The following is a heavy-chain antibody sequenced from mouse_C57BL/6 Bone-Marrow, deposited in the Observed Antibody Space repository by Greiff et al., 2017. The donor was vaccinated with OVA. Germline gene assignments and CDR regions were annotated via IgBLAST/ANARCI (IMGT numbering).Heavy chain of an antibody. CDR2: IYPRSGNT. CDR3: ARATRDY. D-gene: IGHD1-1*01. Sequence: QVQLKQSGAELARPGASVKLSCKASGYTFTSYGISWVKQRTGQGLEWIGEIYPRSGNTYYNEKFKGKATLTVDQSSSTAYMQLISLTSEDSAVYYCARATRDYWGQGTTLTVSS. CDR1: GYTFTSYG. J-gene: IGHJ2*01. V-gene: IGHV1-81*01.